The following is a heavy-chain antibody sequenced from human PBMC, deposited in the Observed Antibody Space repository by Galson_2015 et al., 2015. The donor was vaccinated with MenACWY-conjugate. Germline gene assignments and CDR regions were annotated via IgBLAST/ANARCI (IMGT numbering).Heavy chain of an antibody. Sequence: LTCAVYGGSFSGYYWSWIRQSPGKGLEWIGYVYYSGSTKYNPSLKSRVTISVDTSKNQFSLRLTSVTAADTAVYYCARHRSIEEVAYWGQGILVTVSS. CDR3: ARHRSIEEVAY. D-gene: IGHD2-21*01. V-gene: IGHV4-59*08. CDR1: GGSFSGYY. J-gene: IGHJ4*02. CDR2: VYYSGST.